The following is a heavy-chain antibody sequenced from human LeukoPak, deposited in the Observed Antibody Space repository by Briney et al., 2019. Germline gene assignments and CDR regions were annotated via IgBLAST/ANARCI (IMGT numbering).Heavy chain of an antibody. J-gene: IGHJ4*02. CDR1: GGSISSYY. CDR3: AGVEQWELPSRFDY. Sequence: SETLSLTCTVSGGSISSYYWSWIRQPAGKGLEWIGRIYTSGSNNYNPSLKSRVTMSVDTSKNQFSLKLSSVTAADTAVYYCAGVEQWELPSRFDYWGQGTLVTVSS. D-gene: IGHD1-26*01. V-gene: IGHV4-4*07. CDR2: IYTSGSN.